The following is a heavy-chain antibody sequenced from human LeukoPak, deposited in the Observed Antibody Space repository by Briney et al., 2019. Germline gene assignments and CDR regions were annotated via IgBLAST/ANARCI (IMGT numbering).Heavy chain of an antibody. D-gene: IGHD6-19*01. V-gene: IGHV4-39*01. CDR1: GGSISSSSYY. CDR2: IYYSGST. J-gene: IGHJ6*02. Sequence: SETLSLTCTVSGGSISSSSYYWGWIRQPPGKGLEWIGSIYYSGSTYYNPFLKSRVTISVDTSKNQFSLKLSSVTAADTAVYYCARQPYSSGWHRRTYYYYGMDVWGQGTTVTVSS. CDR3: ARQPYSSGWHRRTYYYYGMDV.